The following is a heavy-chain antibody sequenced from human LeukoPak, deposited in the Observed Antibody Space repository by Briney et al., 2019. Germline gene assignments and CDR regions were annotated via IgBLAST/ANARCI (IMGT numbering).Heavy chain of an antibody. CDR1: GFTFSSYA. V-gene: IGHV3-23*01. Sequence: GSLRLSCAASGFTFSSYAMSWVRQAPGKGLEWVSAISGSGGSTYYADSVKGRFTISRDNSKNTLYLQMNSLRAEDTAVYYCAKLGYCSSTSCYQTFDYWGQGTLVTVSS. D-gene: IGHD2-2*01. CDR3: AKLGYCSSTSCYQTFDY. J-gene: IGHJ4*02. CDR2: ISGSGGST.